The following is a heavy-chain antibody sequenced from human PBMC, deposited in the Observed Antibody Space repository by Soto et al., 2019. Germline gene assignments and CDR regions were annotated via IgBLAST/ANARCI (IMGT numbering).Heavy chain of an antibody. CDR1: GFSFSNYA. D-gene: IGHD3-22*01. CDR3: ASASYDSSGFYPPGY. J-gene: IGHJ4*02. Sequence: QVQLVESGGGVVQPGRSLRLSCTASGFSFSNYASHWVRQAPGKGLEWVAVISSDGSNEYYADSVKGRFTISRDNSKNTLYLQMNSLRAEDTAVFYCASASYDSSGFYPPGYWGQGTLVTVSS. CDR2: ISSDGSNE. V-gene: IGHV3-30-3*01.